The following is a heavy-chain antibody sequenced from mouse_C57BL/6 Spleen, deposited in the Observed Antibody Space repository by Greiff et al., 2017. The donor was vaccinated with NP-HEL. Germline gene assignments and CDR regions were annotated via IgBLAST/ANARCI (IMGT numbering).Heavy chain of an antibody. V-gene: IGHV1-50*01. J-gene: IGHJ3*01. Sequence: QVQLQQPGAELVKPGASVKLSCKASGYTFTSYWMQWVKQRPGQGLEWIGEIDPSDSYTNYNQKFKGKATLTVDTSSSTAYMQLSSLTSEDSAVYYCARGGTPPYAYWGQGTLVTVSA. D-gene: IGHD2-14*01. CDR3: ARGGTPPYAY. CDR1: GYTFTSYW. CDR2: IDPSDSYT.